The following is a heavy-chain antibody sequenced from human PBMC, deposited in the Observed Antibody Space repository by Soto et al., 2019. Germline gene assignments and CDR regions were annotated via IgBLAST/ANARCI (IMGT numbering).Heavy chain of an antibody. CDR3: AKDVCGSGTFCHFDY. J-gene: IGHJ4*02. D-gene: IGHD3-10*01. CDR2: VGSYGGST. CDR1: EFTFTSYA. Sequence: EVQLLESGGGLVQPGGSLRLSCAASEFTFTSYAMSWVRQAPGKGLEWVSAVGSYGGSTYYADSVRGRFTVSRDNSQNTLYLQMNTLRAEDTAVYYCAKDVCGSGTFCHFDYWGQGTLVTVSS. V-gene: IGHV3-23*01.